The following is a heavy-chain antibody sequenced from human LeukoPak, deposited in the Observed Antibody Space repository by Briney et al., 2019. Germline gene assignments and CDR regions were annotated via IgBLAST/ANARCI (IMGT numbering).Heavy chain of an antibody. CDR1: GGSFSGYY. J-gene: IGHJ5*02. D-gene: IGHD3/OR15-3a*01. Sequence: SETLSLTCAVYGGSFSGYYWSWIRQPPGKGLEWIGEINHSGSTNYNPSLKSRVTISVDTSKNQFSLKLSSVTAADTAVYYCASAFGPTGHNWFYPWGQGTLVTVSS. V-gene: IGHV4-34*01. CDR3: ASAFGPTGHNWFYP. CDR2: INHSGST.